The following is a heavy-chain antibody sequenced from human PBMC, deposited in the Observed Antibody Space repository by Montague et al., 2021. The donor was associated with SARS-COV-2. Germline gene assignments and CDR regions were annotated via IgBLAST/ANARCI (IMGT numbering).Heavy chain of an antibody. CDR1: GGFFSGYY. CDR2: INRSGST. CDR3: AIPMVRGFSRAFDI. Sequence: SETLSLTCAVYGGFFSGYYWSWIRQPPGKGLEWIGEINRSGSTNYNPSXXSRVTISVDTSKNQFSLKLSSVTAADTAVYYCAIPMVRGFSRAFDIWGQGTMVTVSS. D-gene: IGHD3-10*01. V-gene: IGHV4-34*01. J-gene: IGHJ3*02.